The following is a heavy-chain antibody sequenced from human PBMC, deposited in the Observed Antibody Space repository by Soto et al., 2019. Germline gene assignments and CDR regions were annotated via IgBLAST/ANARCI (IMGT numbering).Heavy chain of an antibody. CDR3: TMISADGKNYYGIDV. V-gene: IGHV5-51*01. CDR2: IYPGDSDT. Sequence: PGESLKISCKGSGYSFTSYWIGWVRQMPGKGLEWMGIIYPGDSDTRYSPSFQGQVTISADKSISTAYLQWSSLKASDTAMYYCTMISADGKNYYGIDVRGQRTTVTVSS. J-gene: IGHJ6*02. CDR1: GYSFTSYW. D-gene: IGHD6-13*01.